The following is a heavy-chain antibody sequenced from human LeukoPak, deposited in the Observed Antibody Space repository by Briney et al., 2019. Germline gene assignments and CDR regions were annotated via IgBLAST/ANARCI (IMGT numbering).Heavy chain of an antibody. J-gene: IGHJ4*02. CDR1: GFTFSSYG. CDR2: ISGSGGST. Sequence: GGSLRLSCAASGFTFSSYGMSWVRQAPGKGLEWVSAISGSGGSTYYADSVKGRFTISRDNSKNTLYLQMNSLRAEDTAVYYCAKSLGYCSGGSCLDYWGQGTLVTVSS. V-gene: IGHV3-23*01. CDR3: AKSLGYCSGGSCLDY. D-gene: IGHD2-15*01.